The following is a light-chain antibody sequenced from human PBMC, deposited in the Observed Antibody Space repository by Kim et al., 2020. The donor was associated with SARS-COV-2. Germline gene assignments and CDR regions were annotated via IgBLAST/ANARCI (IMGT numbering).Light chain of an antibody. Sequence: SYVLTQPSSLSVTPGQTARITCGGDNIGGKSVQWYQQKPGQAPVLVVYDDTDRPSGIPDRLSGSNSGNTATLTISGVEAGDEADYYCQVWDTKSDHLVFGGGTQLTVL. V-gene: IGLV3-21*02. CDR3: QVWDTKSDHLV. CDR1: NIGGKS. CDR2: DDT. J-gene: IGLJ2*01.